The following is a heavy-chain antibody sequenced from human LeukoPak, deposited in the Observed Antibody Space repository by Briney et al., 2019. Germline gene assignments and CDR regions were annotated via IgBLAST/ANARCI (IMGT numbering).Heavy chain of an antibody. Sequence: GGSLRLSCAASGFTFSTYAMHWVRQAPGKGPEWVAVMSSDGTYKYYVDSVRGRFTISRDNSKNILYLQMNSLRTEDTAMYYCAKPQWGILHGGSFHIWGQGTMVTVSS. CDR1: GFTFSTYA. CDR3: AKPQWGILHGGSFHI. CDR2: MSSDGTYK. D-gene: IGHD1-26*01. J-gene: IGHJ3*02. V-gene: IGHV3-30*01.